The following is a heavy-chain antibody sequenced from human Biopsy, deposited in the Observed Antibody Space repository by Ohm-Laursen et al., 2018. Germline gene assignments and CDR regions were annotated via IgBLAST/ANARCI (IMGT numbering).Heavy chain of an antibody. Sequence: SETLSLTCSVSGDSIATFNYYWGWVRQPPGKGLEWLATIFYSGTTYFSRTLESRLTISQDTSSNQFSLWLKYVTAADTGVYYCARIYFYGLGSSDYFFDSWGQGTLVTVSS. D-gene: IGHD3-10*01. J-gene: IGHJ4*02. CDR1: GDSIATFNYY. V-gene: IGHV4-39*01. CDR2: IFYSGTT. CDR3: ARIYFYGLGSSDYFFDS.